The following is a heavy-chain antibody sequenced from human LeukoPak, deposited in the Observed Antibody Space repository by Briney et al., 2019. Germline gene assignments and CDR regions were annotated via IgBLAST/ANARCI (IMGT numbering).Heavy chain of an antibody. V-gene: IGHV4-34*01. CDR2: INHSGST. Sequence: SETLSLTCAVYGGSFSGYYWSWIRQPPGKGLEWIGEINHSGSTNYNPSLKSRVTISVDTSKNRFSLKLSSVTAADTAVYYCARVRRDGYNLIDYWGQGTLVTVSS. CDR1: GGSFSGYY. J-gene: IGHJ4*02. CDR3: ARVRRDGYNLIDY. D-gene: IGHD5-24*01.